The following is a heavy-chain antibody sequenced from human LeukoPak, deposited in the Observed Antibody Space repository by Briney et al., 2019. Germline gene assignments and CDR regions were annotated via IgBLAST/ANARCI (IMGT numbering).Heavy chain of an antibody. J-gene: IGHJ4*02. CDR1: GFTFSSYG. D-gene: IGHD4-23*01. CDR2: ISSSSSYI. V-gene: IGHV3-21*01. CDR3: ARDPRVRWPPGGY. Sequence: AGGSLRLSCAASGFTFSSYGMHWVRQAPGKGLGWVSSISSSSSYIYYADSVKGRFTISRDNAKNSLYLQMNSLRAEDTAVYYCARDPRVRWPPGGYRGQGTLVTVSS.